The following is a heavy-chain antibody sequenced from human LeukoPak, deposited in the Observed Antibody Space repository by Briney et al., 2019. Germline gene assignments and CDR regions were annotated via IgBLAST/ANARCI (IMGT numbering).Heavy chain of an antibody. J-gene: IGHJ6*03. CDR2: IYSGGST. CDR3: ARDKSDFTPFYYYYYMDV. D-gene: IGHD3-3*01. Sequence: GGSLRLSCAASGFTVSSNYMSWVRQAPGKGLEWVSVIYSGGSTYYADSVKGRFTISRDNSKNTLYLQMNSLRAEDMAVYYCARDKSDFTPFYYYYYMDVWGKGTTVTVSS. CDR1: GFTVSSNY. V-gene: IGHV3-53*05.